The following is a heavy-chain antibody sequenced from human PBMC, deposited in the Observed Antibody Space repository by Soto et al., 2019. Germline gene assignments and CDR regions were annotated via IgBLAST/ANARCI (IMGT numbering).Heavy chain of an antibody. CDR2: INHSGST. V-gene: IGHV4-34*01. CDR1: DGSFSGYY. CDR3: ARDKITGLFDY. D-gene: IGHD2-8*02. J-gene: IGHJ4*02. Sequence: SETLSLTCAVYDGSFSGYYWSWIRQPPGKGLEWIGDINHSGSTNYNPSLKSRVTISVDTSKNQFSLKLTSVTAADTAVYYCARDKITGLFDYWGQGTLVTVSS.